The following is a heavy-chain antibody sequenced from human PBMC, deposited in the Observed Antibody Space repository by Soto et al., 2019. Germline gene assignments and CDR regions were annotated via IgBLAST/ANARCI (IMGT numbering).Heavy chain of an antibody. Sequence: QITLKESGPTLVKPTQTLTLTCTFSGFSLSTSGVGVGWIRQPPGKALEWLALIYWDDDKRYSPSLKSRLTITKDNSKNQVVLTMTNMDPVDTATYYCAHYANTATPMVKTYYFDYWGQGTLVTVSS. CDR3: AHYANTATPMVKTYYFDY. CDR1: GFSLSTSGVG. V-gene: IGHV2-5*02. D-gene: IGHD5-18*01. CDR2: IYWDDDK. J-gene: IGHJ4*02.